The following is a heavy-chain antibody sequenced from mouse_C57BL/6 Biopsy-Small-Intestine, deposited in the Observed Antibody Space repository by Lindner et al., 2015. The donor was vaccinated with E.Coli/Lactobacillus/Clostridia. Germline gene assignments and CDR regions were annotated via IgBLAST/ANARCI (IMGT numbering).Heavy chain of an antibody. V-gene: IGHV1S45*01. CDR2: ISGHNDYT. CDR1: GYSFANYG. D-gene: IGHD4-1*02. J-gene: IGHJ4*01. Sequence: SVKVSCKASGYSFANYGITWVRQAPGQGLEWMGWISGHNDYTKYAQRFQGRLTMTTDTSTSTAYMEVTSLRSDDTAVYYCARGTSTWYGGLSTDNWFDPWGQGSLVAVSS. CDR3: ARGTSTWYGGLSTDNWFDP.